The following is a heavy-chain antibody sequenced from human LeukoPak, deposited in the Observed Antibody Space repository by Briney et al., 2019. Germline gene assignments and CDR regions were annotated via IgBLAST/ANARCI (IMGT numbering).Heavy chain of an antibody. Sequence: SETLSLTCTVSGGSISSYYWSWIRQPPGKGLEGIGYIYYSGSTNYNPSLKSRVTISVDTSKNQFSLKLSSVTAADTAVYYCARQEYYYYGMDVWGQGTTVTVSS. CDR3: ARQEYYYYGMDV. J-gene: IGHJ6*02. CDR2: IYYSGST. V-gene: IGHV4-59*08. D-gene: IGHD6-6*01. CDR1: GGSISSYY.